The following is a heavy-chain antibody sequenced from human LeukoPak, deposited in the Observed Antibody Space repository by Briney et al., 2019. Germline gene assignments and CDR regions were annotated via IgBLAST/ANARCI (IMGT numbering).Heavy chain of an antibody. V-gene: IGHV1-8*01. J-gene: IGHJ4*02. CDR3: ARVGYSYGDLDY. CDR1: GYTFTSYD. Sequence: GASVKVSCKASGYTFTSYDINWVRQATGQGLEWMGWMNPNSGNTGYAQKFQGRVTMTRNTSISTAYMELSSLRSEDTAVYYCARVGYSYGDLDYWGQGTLVTVSS. D-gene: IGHD5-18*01. CDR2: MNPNSGNT.